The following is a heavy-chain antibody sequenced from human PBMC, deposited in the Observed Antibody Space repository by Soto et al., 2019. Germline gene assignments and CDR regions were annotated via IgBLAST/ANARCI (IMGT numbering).Heavy chain of an antibody. CDR2: IYYSGST. J-gene: IGHJ6*02. CDR1: GGSISSYY. V-gene: IGHV4-31*03. D-gene: IGHD3-10*01. Sequence: SXTHSLTCTVSGGSISSYYWSWIRQHPGKGLEWIGYIYYSGSTYYNPSLKSRVTISVDTSKNQFSLKLSSVTAADTAVYYCARAYGSGYMDVWGQGTTVTV. CDR3: ARAYGSGYMDV.